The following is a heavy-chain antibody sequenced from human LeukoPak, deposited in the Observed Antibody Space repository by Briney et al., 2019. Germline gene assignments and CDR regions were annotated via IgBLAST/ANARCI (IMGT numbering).Heavy chain of an antibody. J-gene: IGHJ4*02. CDR1: GGSISSYY. CDR2: IYYSGST. V-gene: IGHV4-59*08. CDR3: ARQVNYYGSGSLPYYFDY. D-gene: IGHD3-10*01. Sequence: SETLSLTCTVSGGSISSYYWSWIRQPPGKGLEWIGYIYYSGSTNYNPSLKSRVTISVDTSKNQFSLKLSSVTAADTAVYYCARQVNYYGSGSLPYYFDYWGQGTLVTVSS.